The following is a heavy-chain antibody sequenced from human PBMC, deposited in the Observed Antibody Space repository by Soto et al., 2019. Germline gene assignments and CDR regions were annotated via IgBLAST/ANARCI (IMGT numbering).Heavy chain of an antibody. Sequence: ASVKVSCKASGDTFTSYYMHWVRQAPGQGLEWMGIINPSGGSTSYAQKFQGRVTMTRDTSTSTVYMELSSLRSEDTAVYYCARTRTTYPSYYYYYGMAVWGQGTTVTVSS. CDR2: INPSGGST. D-gene: IGHD1-7*01. CDR1: GDTFTSYY. CDR3: ARTRTTYPSYYYYYGMAV. V-gene: IGHV1-46*01. J-gene: IGHJ6*02.